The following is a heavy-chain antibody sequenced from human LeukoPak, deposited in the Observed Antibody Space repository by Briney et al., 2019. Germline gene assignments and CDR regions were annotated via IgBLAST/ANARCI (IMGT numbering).Heavy chain of an antibody. CDR3: ARGGYDSSGYYFDC. J-gene: IGHJ4*02. Sequence: PSETLTLTCAVYGGSFSGYYWSWIRQPPGKGLEWIGEINHSGSTNYNPSLKSRVTISVDTSKNQFSLKLSSVTAADTAVYYCARGGYDSSGYYFDCWGQGTLVTVSS. CDR2: INHSGST. CDR1: GGSFSGYY. V-gene: IGHV4-34*01. D-gene: IGHD3-22*01.